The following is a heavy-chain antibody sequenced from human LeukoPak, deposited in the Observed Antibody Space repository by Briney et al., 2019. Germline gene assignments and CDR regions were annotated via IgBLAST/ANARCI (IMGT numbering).Heavy chain of an antibody. CDR3: AGDFSGHYSLDY. D-gene: IGHD2-15*01. Sequence: PGGSLRLSCAASGFTFSSHSMNWVRQAPGKGLEWVAYISGYSSAIYYADSVRGRFTTSRDNAKNSLYLQMNSLRDEDTAVYYCAGDFSGHYSLDYWGQGTLVTVSS. CDR1: GFTFSSHS. J-gene: IGHJ4*02. CDR2: ISGYSSAI. V-gene: IGHV3-48*02.